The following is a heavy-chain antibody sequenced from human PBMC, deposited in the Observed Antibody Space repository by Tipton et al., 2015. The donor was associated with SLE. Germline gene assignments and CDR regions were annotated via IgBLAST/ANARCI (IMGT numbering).Heavy chain of an antibody. J-gene: IGHJ3*01. CDR1: GGSFSDYF. CDR3: ASLMTTVTFDAFDV. CDR2: INHSGDT. V-gene: IGHV4-34*01. Sequence: TLSLTCAVYGGSFSDYFWSWIRQTPGKGLGWIGEINHSGDTNYKPSLRSRVTISVDTVRNQFSLKLYSVTVADTAMYYCASLMTTVTFDAFDVWGQGTMLTVSS. D-gene: IGHD4-17*01.